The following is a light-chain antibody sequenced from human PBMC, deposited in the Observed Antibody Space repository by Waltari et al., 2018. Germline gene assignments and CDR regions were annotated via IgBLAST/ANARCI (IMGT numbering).Light chain of an antibody. CDR2: DAS. Sequence: DIQMTQSPSTLSASVGDRVTITCRASQSIGSLLVWYQQKPGKAPKLLIYDASILESGVPSRFSGSGSGTEFTLTINSLQPDDFATYSCQQYYSYFTFGGGAKVEIK. V-gene: IGKV1-5*01. J-gene: IGKJ4*01. CDR3: QQYYSYFT. CDR1: QSIGSL.